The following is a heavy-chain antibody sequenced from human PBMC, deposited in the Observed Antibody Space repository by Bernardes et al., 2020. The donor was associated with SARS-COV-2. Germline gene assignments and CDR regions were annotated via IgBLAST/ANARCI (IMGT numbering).Heavy chain of an antibody. CDR1: GASVSNGAYY. Sequence: SETLSLTCSVSGASVSNGAYYWTWLRQRPGKGLEWIGNVYYSGSTNYSPSLESRLTMSVDLSKNQFSLSLSSVTAADTAVYYCTRVVSFGDYRAVYYSDFWGPGTLVTVSS. J-gene: IGHJ4*02. V-gene: IGHV4-61*08. CDR2: VYYSGST. CDR3: TRVVSFGDYRAVYYSDF. D-gene: IGHD4-17*01.